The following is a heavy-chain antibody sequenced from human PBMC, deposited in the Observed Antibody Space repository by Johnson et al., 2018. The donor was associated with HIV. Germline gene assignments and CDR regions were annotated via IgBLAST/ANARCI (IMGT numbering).Heavy chain of an antibody. V-gene: IGHV3-11*04. CDR1: GFTFSDYY. J-gene: IGHJ3*02. CDR3: ARSNGNYPLDAFDI. CDR2: ISSSGSTI. Sequence: QVQLVESGGGLVKPGGSLRLSCAASGFTFSDYYMSWIRQAPGKGLEWVSYISSSGSTIYYADSVKGRFTISRENAKNSLFLQMNGLRAGDTAVYYCARSNGNYPLDAFDIWGQGAMVTVSS. D-gene: IGHD1-7*01.